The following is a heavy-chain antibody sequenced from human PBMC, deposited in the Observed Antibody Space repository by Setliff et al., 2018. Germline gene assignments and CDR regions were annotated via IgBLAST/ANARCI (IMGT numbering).Heavy chain of an antibody. J-gene: IGHJ4*02. CDR3: ARALGGNYFDY. CDR2: ISGTGSNT. CDR1: GFTFDDYG. V-gene: IGHV3-23*01. Sequence: GESLKISCAASGFTFDDYGMTWVRQAPGKGLEWVSSISGTGSNTYYGDSVKGRFTISRDNSKNTLSLQMNSLRSEDTAVYYCARALGGNYFDYWGPGILVTVSS. D-gene: IGHD2-15*01.